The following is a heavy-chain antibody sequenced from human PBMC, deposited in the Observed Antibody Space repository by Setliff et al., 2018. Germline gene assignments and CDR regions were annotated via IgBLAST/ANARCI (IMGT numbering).Heavy chain of an antibody. CDR3: ARDLIRGAPNWFDP. J-gene: IGHJ5*02. V-gene: IGHV3-48*03. CDR2: INSGGSLI. Sequence: GGSLRLSCAASGFTLSTYNMNWVRQAPGKGLEWISYINSGGSLIYYADSVKGRFTISRDNAKSSLYLQMNSLRAEDTAVYYCARDLIRGAPNWFDPWGQGTLVTVSS. D-gene: IGHD3-10*01. CDR1: GFTLSTYN.